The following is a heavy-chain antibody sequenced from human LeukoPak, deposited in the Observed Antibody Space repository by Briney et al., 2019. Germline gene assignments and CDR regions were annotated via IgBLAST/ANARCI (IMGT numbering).Heavy chain of an antibody. V-gene: IGHV1-2*02. D-gene: IGHD2-2*01. CDR3: ARDDIVVVPAGDFDY. CDR2: INPNSGGT. CDR1: GYTFTGYY. J-gene: IGHJ4*02. Sequence: GASVKVSCKASGYTFTGYYMHWVRQAPGQGLEWMGWINPNSGGTNYAQKFQGRVTMTRDTSISTAYMELSRLRSDDTAVYYCARDDIVVVPAGDFDYWGQGTLVTVSS.